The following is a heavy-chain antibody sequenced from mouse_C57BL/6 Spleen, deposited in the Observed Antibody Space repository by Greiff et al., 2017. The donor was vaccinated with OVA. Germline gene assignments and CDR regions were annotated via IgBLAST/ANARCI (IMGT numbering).Heavy chain of an antibody. J-gene: IGHJ4*01. Sequence: QVQLQQSGAELVRPGTSVKVSCKASGYAFTNYLIEWVKQRPGQGLEWIGVINPGSGGTNYNEKFKGKATLTADKSSSTAYMQLSRLTSEDAAVYFCTRTYDYDGVAMDYWGQGTSVTVSS. CDR1: GYAFTNYL. V-gene: IGHV1-54*01. CDR2: INPGSGGT. CDR3: TRTYDYDGVAMDY. D-gene: IGHD2-4*01.